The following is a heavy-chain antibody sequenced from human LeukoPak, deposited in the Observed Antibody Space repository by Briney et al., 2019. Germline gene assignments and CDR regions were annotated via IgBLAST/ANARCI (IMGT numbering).Heavy chain of an antibody. V-gene: IGHV1-46*01. CDR1: GYTFTGYH. CDR2: IYPRDGST. CDR3: ARDQEGFDY. Sequence: ASVKVSCKASGYTFTGYHMHWVRQAPGQGLEWMGMIYPRDGSTSYAQKFQGRVTVTRDTSTSTVHMELSGLRSEDTAVYYCARDQEGFDYWGQGTLVTVSS. J-gene: IGHJ4*02.